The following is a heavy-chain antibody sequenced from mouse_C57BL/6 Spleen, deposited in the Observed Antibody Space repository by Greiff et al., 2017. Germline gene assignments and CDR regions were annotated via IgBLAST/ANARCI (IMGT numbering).Heavy chain of an antibody. Sequence: QVQLQQSGAELVRPGTSVKMSCKASGYTFTNYWIGWAKQRPGHGLEWIGDIYPGGGYTNYNEKFKGKATLTADKSSSTAYMQFSSLTSEDSAIYXCARSGDSSGYYAMDYWGQGTSVTVSS. D-gene: IGHD3-2*02. CDR3: ARSGDSSGYYAMDY. V-gene: IGHV1-63*01. J-gene: IGHJ4*01. CDR1: GYTFTNYW. CDR2: IYPGGGYT.